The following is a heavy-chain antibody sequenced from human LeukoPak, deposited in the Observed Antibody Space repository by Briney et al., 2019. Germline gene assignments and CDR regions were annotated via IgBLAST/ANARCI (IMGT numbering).Heavy chain of an antibody. J-gene: IGHJ3*02. Sequence: ASVKVSCKASGYTFPSYGIIWVRQAPGQGLECMGWISAYSGNTNYAQNLQGRVSMTTDTSTRTAYMELRSLRSDDTAVYYCARPPGQDDAFDIWGQGTMVTVSS. CDR3: ARPPGQDDAFDI. V-gene: IGHV1-18*01. CDR1: GYTFPSYG. CDR2: ISAYSGNT.